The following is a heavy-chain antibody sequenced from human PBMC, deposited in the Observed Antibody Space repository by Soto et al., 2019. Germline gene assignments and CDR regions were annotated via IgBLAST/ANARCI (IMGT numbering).Heavy chain of an antibody. CDR3: ARVPENSGRYYYYFDY. Sequence: PSETLSLTCTVSGGSISSGDYYWSWIRQPPGKGLEWIGYIYYSGSTYYNPSLKSRVTISVDTSKNQFSLKLSSVTAADTAVYYCARVPENSGRYYYYFDYWGQGTLVTVSS. J-gene: IGHJ4*02. D-gene: IGHD1-26*01. CDR1: GGSISSGDYY. V-gene: IGHV4-30-4*01. CDR2: IYYSGST.